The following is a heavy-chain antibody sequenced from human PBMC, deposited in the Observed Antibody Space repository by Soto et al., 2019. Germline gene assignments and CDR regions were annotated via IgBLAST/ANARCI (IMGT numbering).Heavy chain of an antibody. CDR3: ARGAGTCSAASCYARTFYYGMDV. V-gene: IGHV4-30-4*01. Sequence: QVQLQESGPGLVKPSQTLSLTCAVSGGSVSSGDYYWSWIRQPPGKGLEWIGYIYYSGRTYYNPSLRSRLAISLDASKNQFSLDLTSVTAADTAVYYCARGAGTCSAASCYARTFYYGMDVWGHGTAIIVSS. CDR2: IYYSGRT. J-gene: IGHJ6*02. CDR1: GGSVSSGDYY. D-gene: IGHD2-2*01.